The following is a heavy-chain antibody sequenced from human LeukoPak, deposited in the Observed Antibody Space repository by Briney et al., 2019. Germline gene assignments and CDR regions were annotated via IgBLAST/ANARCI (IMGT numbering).Heavy chain of an antibody. CDR1: GGSISSSSYY. CDR2: IYYSGST. J-gene: IGHJ4*02. V-gene: IGHV4-39*07. CDR3: AREARLGELSLYFLDY. Sequence: SETLSLTCTVSGGSISSSSYYWGWIRQPPGKGLEWIGSIYYSGSTYYNPSLKSRVTISVDTSKNQFSLKLSSVTAADTAVYYCAREARLGELSLYFLDYWGQGTLVTVSS. D-gene: IGHD3-16*02.